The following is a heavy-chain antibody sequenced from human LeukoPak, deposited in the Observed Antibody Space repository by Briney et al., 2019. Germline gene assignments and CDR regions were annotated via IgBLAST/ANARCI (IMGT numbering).Heavy chain of an antibody. J-gene: IGHJ6*03. CDR1: GGSISSGSYY. Sequence: PSQTLSLTCTVSGGSISSGSYYWSWIRQPAGKGLEWIGRIYTSGSTNYNPSLKSRVTISVDTSKNQFSLKLSSVTAADTAVYYCARAPWYYYMDVWGKGTTVTISS. CDR2: IYTSGST. CDR3: ARAPWYYYMDV. V-gene: IGHV4-61*02.